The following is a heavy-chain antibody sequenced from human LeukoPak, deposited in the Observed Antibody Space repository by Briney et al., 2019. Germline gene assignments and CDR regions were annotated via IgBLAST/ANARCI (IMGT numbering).Heavy chain of an antibody. V-gene: IGHV3-20*04. Sequence: GGSLRLSCAASGFTVSSNYMSWVRQAPGKGLEWVSGINWNGGSTGYADSVKGRFTISRDNAKNSLYLQMNSLRAEDTALYYCARDLLSSGWYSPSDYWGQGTLVTVSS. CDR3: ARDLLSSGWYSPSDY. CDR1: GFTVSSNY. D-gene: IGHD6-19*01. J-gene: IGHJ4*02. CDR2: INWNGGST.